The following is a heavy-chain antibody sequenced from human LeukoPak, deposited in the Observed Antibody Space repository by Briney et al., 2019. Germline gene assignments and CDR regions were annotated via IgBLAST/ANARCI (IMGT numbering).Heavy chain of an antibody. Sequence: GASVKVSCKASGGTFSGYYMHWVRQAPGQGLEWMGWINPNSGGTNYAQKFQGRVTMTRDTSISTAYMELSRLRSDDTAVYYCARSRLDYYDSSAWFDYWGQGTLVTVSS. CDR3: ARSRLDYYDSSAWFDY. D-gene: IGHD3-22*01. CDR1: GGTFSGYY. V-gene: IGHV1-2*02. J-gene: IGHJ4*02. CDR2: INPNSGGT.